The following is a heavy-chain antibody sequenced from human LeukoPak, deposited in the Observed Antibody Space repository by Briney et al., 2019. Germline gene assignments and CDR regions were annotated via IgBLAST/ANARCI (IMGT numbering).Heavy chain of an antibody. J-gene: IGHJ5*02. CDR3: AKEEQASWFDP. Sequence: GGSLRLSCTASGFTFSSYAMNWVRQAPGKGLEWVSGIGAGGTFTYYADSVKGRFTISRDNSRNTLYLQMNSLRADDTAVYYCAKEEQASWFDPWGQGTLVTVSS. CDR2: IGAGGTFT. V-gene: IGHV3-23*01. CDR1: GFTFSSYA. D-gene: IGHD1-26*01.